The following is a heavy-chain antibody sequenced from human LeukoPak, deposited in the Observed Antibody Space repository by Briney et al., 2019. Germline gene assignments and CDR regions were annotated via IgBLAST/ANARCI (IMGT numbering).Heavy chain of an antibody. D-gene: IGHD3-22*01. J-gene: IGHJ4*02. Sequence: GGSLRLSCAASGFTVSSNYMSWVRQAPGKGLGWVSVIYSGGSTYYADSVKGRFTISGDNSKNTLYLQMNSLRAEDTAVYYCAREPSHDSSGYGLRDYWGQGTLVTVSS. CDR1: GFTVSSNY. CDR2: IYSGGST. CDR3: AREPSHDSSGYGLRDY. V-gene: IGHV3-53*01.